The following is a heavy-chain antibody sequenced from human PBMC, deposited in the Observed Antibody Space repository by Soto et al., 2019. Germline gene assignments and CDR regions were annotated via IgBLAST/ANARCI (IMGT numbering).Heavy chain of an antibody. CDR2: FDPEDGET. Sequence: ASVKVSCKVSGYTLTELSMHWVRQAPGKGLEWMGGFDPEDGETIYAQKFQGRVTMTEDTSTDTAYMELSSLRSEDTAVYYCAKDLGYCTNGVGYGAFDIWGQGTMVNVS. CDR3: AKDLGYCTNGVGYGAFDI. D-gene: IGHD2-8*01. V-gene: IGHV1-24*01. J-gene: IGHJ3*02. CDR1: GYTLTELS.